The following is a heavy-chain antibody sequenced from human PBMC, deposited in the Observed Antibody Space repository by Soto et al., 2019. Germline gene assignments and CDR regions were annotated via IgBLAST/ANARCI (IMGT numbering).Heavy chain of an antibody. CDR3: ARDYYDSSGYPFDY. V-gene: IGHV1-18*01. CDR1: CYTFTSYG. J-gene: IGHJ4*02. Sequence: ASVKVSCKASCYTFTSYGISWVRQAPGQGLEWMGWISAYNGNTNYAQKLQGRVTMTTDTSTSTAYMELRSLRSDDTAVYYCARDYYDSSGYPFDYWGQGTLVTVSS. CDR2: ISAYNGNT. D-gene: IGHD3-22*01.